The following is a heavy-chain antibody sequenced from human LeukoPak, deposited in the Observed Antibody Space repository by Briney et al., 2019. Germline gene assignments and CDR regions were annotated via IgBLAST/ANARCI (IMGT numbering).Heavy chain of an antibody. CDR1: GYTFTSYG. CDR2: ISAYNGNT. CDR3: ARDNWNPIGDDAFDI. J-gene: IGHJ3*02. V-gene: IGHV1-18*01. Sequence: GASVKVSCKASGYTFTSYGISWVRQAPGQGLEWMGWISAYNGNTNYAQKLQGRVTMTTDTSTSTAYMELRSLRSDDTAVYYCARDNWNPIGDDAFDIWGQGTMVTVSS. D-gene: IGHD1-20*01.